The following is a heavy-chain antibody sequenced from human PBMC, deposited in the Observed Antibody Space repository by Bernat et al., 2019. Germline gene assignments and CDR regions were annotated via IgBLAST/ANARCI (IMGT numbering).Heavy chain of an antibody. V-gene: IGHV3-11*06. CDR3: ARSYASGSYIDY. CDR1: GFTFSDYS. D-gene: IGHD3-16*01. Sequence: QVQLVESGGGLVKPGGSLRLSCAASGFTFSDYSMTWIRQAPGKGLEWVSYISSSSTYTNYADSVKGRFTISRDNAKNSLYLQMNSLRAEDTAVYYCARSYASGSYIDYWGHGTLVTVSS. CDR2: ISSSSTYT. J-gene: IGHJ4*01.